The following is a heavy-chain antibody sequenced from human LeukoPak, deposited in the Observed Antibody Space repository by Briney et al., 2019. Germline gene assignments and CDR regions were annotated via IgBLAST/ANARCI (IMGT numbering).Heavy chain of an antibody. CDR3: ARAMVRGVIARYDY. Sequence: GASVKVSCKASGYTFTGYYMHWVRQAPGQGLEWMGWINPNSGGTNYAQKFQGRVTMTRDTSISTAYMELSRLRSDDTAVYYCARAMVRGVIARYDYWGQGTLVTVSS. D-gene: IGHD3-10*01. CDR2: INPNSGGT. CDR1: GYTFTGYY. J-gene: IGHJ4*02. V-gene: IGHV1-2*02.